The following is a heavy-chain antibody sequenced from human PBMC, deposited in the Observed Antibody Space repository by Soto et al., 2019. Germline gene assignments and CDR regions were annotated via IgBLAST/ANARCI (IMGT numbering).Heavy chain of an antibody. CDR1: GYTFTSYG. D-gene: IGHD3-22*01. J-gene: IGHJ4*02. V-gene: IGHV1-18*01. Sequence: ASVKVSCKASGYTFTSYGISWVRQAPGQGIEWMGWISAYNGNTNYAQKLQGRVTMTTDTSTSTAYMELRSLRSDDTAVYYCARESENYYDSSGYPDYWGQGTLVTVSS. CDR3: ARESENYYDSSGYPDY. CDR2: ISAYNGNT.